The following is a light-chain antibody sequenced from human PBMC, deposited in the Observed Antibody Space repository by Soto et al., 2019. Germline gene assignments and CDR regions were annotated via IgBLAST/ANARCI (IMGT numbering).Light chain of an antibody. CDR2: DAS. Sequence: EIALTQSPATLSLSPGERAALSCRASQSVSSYLAWYQQKPGQAPRLLIYDASKRATGIPARFSGSGSGTDFTLTISSLEPEDFAVYYCQERSNWPSTFGGGTKVEIK. CDR3: QERSNWPST. J-gene: IGKJ4*01. V-gene: IGKV3-11*01. CDR1: QSVSSY.